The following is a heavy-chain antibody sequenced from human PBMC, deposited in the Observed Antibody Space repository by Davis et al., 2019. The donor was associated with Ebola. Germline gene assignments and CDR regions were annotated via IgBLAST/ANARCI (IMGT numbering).Heavy chain of an antibody. V-gene: IGHV3-7*03. Sequence: GESLKISCAASGFTFSTYWMSWVRQAPGKGLEWVASIKRDGSEKDYVDSVKGRFTVARDNDEKVLYLQMNSLRAEDTAVYYCAWRGDSREFDYWGQGNLVTVSS. D-gene: IGHD3-22*01. CDR3: AWRGDSREFDY. J-gene: IGHJ4*02. CDR1: GFTFSTYW. CDR2: IKRDGSEK.